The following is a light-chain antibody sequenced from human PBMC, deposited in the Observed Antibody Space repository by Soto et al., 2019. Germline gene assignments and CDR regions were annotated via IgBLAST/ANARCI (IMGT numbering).Light chain of an antibody. V-gene: IGLV1-40*01. CDR2: GNS. J-gene: IGLJ3*02. CDR1: SSNIGAGYD. Sequence: QPVLTQPPSVSGAPGQRVTISCTGSSSNIGAGYDVHWYQQLPGTAPKLLIYGNSNRPSGVPDRFSGSKSGTSASLAITGLQAEDEADYYCQSYDXXXSGWVFGGGTQLTVL. CDR3: QSYDXXXSGWV.